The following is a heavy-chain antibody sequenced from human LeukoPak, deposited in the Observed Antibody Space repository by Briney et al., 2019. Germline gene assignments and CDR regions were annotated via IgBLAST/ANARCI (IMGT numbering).Heavy chain of an antibody. CDR3: ARDWYCSGGSCYSRDWFDP. CDR2: ISSSSSTI. CDR1: GFTFSSYS. Sequence: GGSLRLSCAASGFTFSSYSMNWVRQAPGKGLEWVSYISSSSSTICYADSVKGRFTISGDNAKNPLYLQMNSLRAEDTAVYYCARDWYCSGGSCYSRDWFDPWGQGTLVTVSS. J-gene: IGHJ5*02. V-gene: IGHV3-48*01. D-gene: IGHD2-15*01.